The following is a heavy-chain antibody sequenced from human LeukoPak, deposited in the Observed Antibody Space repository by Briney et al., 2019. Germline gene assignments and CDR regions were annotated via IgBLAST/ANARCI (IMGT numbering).Heavy chain of an antibody. D-gene: IGHD6-13*01. Sequence: PGGSLGLSCATSGFIFTSYEMNWVRQVPGKGLEWISYISSSGDTIYYADSVKGRFAISRDNAKKSLFLQMNGLRAEDTAVYYCARGWYGSAWYSDSWGQGTLVTVSS. CDR3: ARGWYGSAWYSDS. CDR2: ISSSGDTI. J-gene: IGHJ5*01. V-gene: IGHV3-48*03. CDR1: GFIFTSYE.